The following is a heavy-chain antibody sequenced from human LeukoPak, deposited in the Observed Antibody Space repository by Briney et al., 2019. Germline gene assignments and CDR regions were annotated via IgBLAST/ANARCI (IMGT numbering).Heavy chain of an antibody. V-gene: IGHV1-24*01. CDR3: ATNIVVVPAADHYYYYYGMDV. Sequence: ASVTVSCKVSGYTLTELSMHWVRQAPGKGLEWMGGFDPEDGETIYAQKFQGRVTMTEDTSTDTAYMELSSLRSEDTAVYYCATNIVVVPAADHYYYYYGMDVWGQGTTVTVSS. CDR1: GYTLTELS. D-gene: IGHD2-2*01. CDR2: FDPEDGET. J-gene: IGHJ6*02.